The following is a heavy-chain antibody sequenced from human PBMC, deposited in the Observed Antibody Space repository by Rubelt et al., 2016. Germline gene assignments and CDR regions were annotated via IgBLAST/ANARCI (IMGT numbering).Heavy chain of an antibody. CDR1: GFTFSSYA. D-gene: IGHD1-7*01. CDR2: ISGSGGYT. V-gene: IGHV3-23*04. Sequence: EVQLVESGGGLIQPGGSLRLSCAASGFTFSSYAMSWVRQAPGKGLEWVSVISGSGGYTYYADSVKGRFTISRDNSKNTLYRQMNSLRAEDTALYYCAKNSRRELPVDPWGQGTLVTVSS. J-gene: IGHJ5*02. CDR3: AKNSRRELPVDP.